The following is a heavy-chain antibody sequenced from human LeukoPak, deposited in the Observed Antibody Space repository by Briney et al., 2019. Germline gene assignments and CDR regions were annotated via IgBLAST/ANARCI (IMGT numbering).Heavy chain of an antibody. Sequence: PSETLSLTCAVSGGSISSGGYSWGWIRQPPGKGLEWIGYIYHSGSTYYNPSLKSRVTISVDRSTNLFSLKLSSVTAADTAVYYCATSSVMSGSLDYWGQGTLVTVSS. CDR3: ATSSVMSGSLDY. CDR2: IYHSGST. V-gene: IGHV4-30-2*01. D-gene: IGHD2-15*01. J-gene: IGHJ4*02. CDR1: GGSISSGGYS.